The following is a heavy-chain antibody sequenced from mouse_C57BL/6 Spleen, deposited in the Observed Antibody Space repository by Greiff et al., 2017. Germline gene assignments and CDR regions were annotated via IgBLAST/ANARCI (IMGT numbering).Heavy chain of an antibody. CDR2: IDPEDGET. CDR1: GFTFNDYY. Sequence: EVQLVESGAELVQPWASVNFSCTASGFTFNDYYMHWVQQTTGQGLEWIGGIDPEDGETKYSPYFPGKATITADTSSNTTYLKLSSLTSEDAAVYYCARGGFDYWGQGTTLTVSS. J-gene: IGHJ2*01. CDR3: ARGGFDY. V-gene: IGHV14-2*01.